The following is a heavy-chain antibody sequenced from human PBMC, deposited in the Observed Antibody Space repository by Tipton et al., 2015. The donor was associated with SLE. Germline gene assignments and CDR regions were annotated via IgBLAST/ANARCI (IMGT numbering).Heavy chain of an antibody. CDR2: IWFDGNDK. V-gene: IGHV3-33*01. CDR3: ARDWGGYYFDY. CDR1: GFTFSNYG. D-gene: IGHD3-16*01. Sequence: RSLRLSCVASGFTFSNYGMHWVRQAPGKGLEWVALIWFDGNDKYYADSVKGRFTISRDNSKNTLYLQMNSLRAEDTAVYYCARDWGGYYFDYWGQGTLVTVSS. J-gene: IGHJ4*02.